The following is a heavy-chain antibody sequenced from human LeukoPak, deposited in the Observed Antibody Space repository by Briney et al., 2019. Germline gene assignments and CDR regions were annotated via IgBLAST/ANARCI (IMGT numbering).Heavy chain of an antibody. CDR1: GFTFSSYS. D-gene: IGHD5/OR15-5a*01. CDR2: ISSSSSYI. V-gene: IGHV3-21*01. Sequence: GGSLRLSCAASGFTFSSYSMNWVRQAPGKGLEWVSSISSSSSYIYYADSVKGRFTISRDNDKNSLYLQMNSLRAEDTAVYYCARDYTVLNWFDPWGQGTLVTVSS. CDR3: ARDYTVLNWFDP. J-gene: IGHJ5*02.